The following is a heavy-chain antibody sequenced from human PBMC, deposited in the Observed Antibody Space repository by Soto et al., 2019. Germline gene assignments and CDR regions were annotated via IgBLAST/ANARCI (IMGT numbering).Heavy chain of an antibody. V-gene: IGHV1-69*13. J-gene: IGHJ6*02. CDR2: IIPILVTA. CDR1: GVTFISYA. Sequence: SVKVSCKASGVTFISYASSWVRQAPGQGLELMGGIIPILVTADYAQKFQRRVTITADESTSTAYMELSSLRSEDPAVYYCARDHPCSSTSCYTHYYGMDVWGQGTTVPTSS. D-gene: IGHD2-2*02. CDR3: ARDHPCSSTSCYTHYYGMDV.